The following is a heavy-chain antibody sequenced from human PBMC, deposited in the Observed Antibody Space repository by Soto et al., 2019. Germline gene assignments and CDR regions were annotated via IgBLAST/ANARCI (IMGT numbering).Heavy chain of an antibody. CDR2: IYSGGST. D-gene: IGHD5-12*01. V-gene: IGHV3-66*04. CDR1: GFTVSSNY. CDR3: ARPLRSPDAFDI. J-gene: IGHJ3*02. Sequence: GGSLRLSCAASGFTVSSNYMSWVRQAPGKGLEWVSVIYSGGSTYYADSVKGRFTISRDNSKNTLYLQMNSLRAEDTAVYYCARPLRSPDAFDIWGQGTMVTVSS.